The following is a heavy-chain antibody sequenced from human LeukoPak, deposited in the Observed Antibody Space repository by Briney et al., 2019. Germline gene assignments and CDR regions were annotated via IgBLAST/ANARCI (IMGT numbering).Heavy chain of an antibody. D-gene: IGHD3-9*01. CDR3: ARLGLGDILPAAQPPDP. Sequence: SETLSLTCTVSGGSISSSSYYWGWIRQPPGKGLDWIGSIYYSGSTYYTPSLKSRVTISVDTSKNQFSLKLSSVTAADTAVYYCARLGLGDILPAAQPPDPWGQRNLVTVSS. CDR1: GGSISSSSYY. CDR2: IYYSGST. V-gene: IGHV4-39*01. J-gene: IGHJ5*02.